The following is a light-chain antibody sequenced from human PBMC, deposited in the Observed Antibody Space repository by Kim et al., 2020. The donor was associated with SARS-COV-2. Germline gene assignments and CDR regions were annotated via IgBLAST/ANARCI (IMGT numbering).Light chain of an antibody. Sequence: KTVTISCTRSSGSIASNYVQWYQQRPRSAPTTVIYEDNHRPSGVPDRFSCSIDSSSNSASLTISGLKTEDEADYYCQSYDSSNHVVFGGGTQLTVL. CDR2: EDN. V-gene: IGLV6-57*03. CDR1: SGSIASNY. J-gene: IGLJ2*01. CDR3: QSYDSSNHVV.